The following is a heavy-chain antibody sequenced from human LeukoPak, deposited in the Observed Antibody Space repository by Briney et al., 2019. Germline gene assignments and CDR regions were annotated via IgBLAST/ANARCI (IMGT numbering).Heavy chain of an antibody. V-gene: IGHV4-61*02. Sequence: PSETLSLTCTVSGGSISSGSYYWSWIRQPAGTGLEWIGRIYTSGSTNYNPSLKSRVTISVDTSKNQFSLKLSSVTAADTAVYYCARYYYGMDVWGQGTTVTVSS. CDR3: ARYYYGMDV. CDR2: IYTSGST. J-gene: IGHJ6*02. CDR1: GGSISSGSYY.